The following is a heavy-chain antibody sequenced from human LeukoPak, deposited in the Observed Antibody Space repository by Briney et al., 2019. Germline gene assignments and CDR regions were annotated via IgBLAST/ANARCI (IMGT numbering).Heavy chain of an antibody. CDR2: ISANGASGGSI. CDR3: AKTPRDGYGQFNWFDP. J-gene: IGHJ5*02. D-gene: IGHD1-1*01. Sequence: GGSLRLSCAASGFTTSSYAMSWLRQAPGKGPEWVAGISANGASGGSIHYADSVKGRSTVSRDDSKNTLYLQMNSLRAEDTAVYSCAKTPRDGYGQFNWFDPWGQGTLVTVSS. V-gene: IGHV3-23*01. CDR1: GFTTSSYA.